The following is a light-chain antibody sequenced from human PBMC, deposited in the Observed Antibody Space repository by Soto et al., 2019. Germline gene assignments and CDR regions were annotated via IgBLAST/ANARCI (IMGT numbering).Light chain of an antibody. CDR3: QPYDTWQT. V-gene: IGKV3-15*01. CDR1: QSVSSN. J-gene: IGKJ1*01. CDR2: AAS. Sequence: EIVRTQSQATLTVSPGERATLSCGASQSVSSNLAWYQQKPGQAHRLLMAAASTRASDVPARFSGSGSGTEFTLTISRQQYEDFALYYCQPYDTWQTFGQGTKVEIK.